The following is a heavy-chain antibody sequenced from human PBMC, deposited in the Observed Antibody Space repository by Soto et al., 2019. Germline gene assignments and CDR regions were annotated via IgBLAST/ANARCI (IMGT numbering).Heavy chain of an antibody. CDR2: IYYSGST. V-gene: IGHV4-59*01. D-gene: IGHD3-3*01. J-gene: IGHJ5*02. CDR3: AVGVVNDWGNWFYP. Sequence: QVQLQESGPGLVKPAETLSLTCTVSGGAISSYYWSWIRQPPGKGLEWIGYIYYSGSTNYNPSLKSRVTISVDTSKNLFSLRLISVTAADTAVYYCAVGVVNDWGNWFYPCGQGSLVTVSS. CDR1: GGAISSYY.